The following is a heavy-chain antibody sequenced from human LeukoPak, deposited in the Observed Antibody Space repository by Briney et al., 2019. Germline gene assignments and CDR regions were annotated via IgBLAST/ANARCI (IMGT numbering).Heavy chain of an antibody. D-gene: IGHD1-1*01. V-gene: IGHV1-69*13. CDR2: IIPIFGTA. J-gene: IGHJ4*02. CDR1: GGTFSSYA. Sequence: EASVKVSCKASGGTFSSYAISWVRQAPGQGLEWMGGIIPIFGTANYAQKFQGRVTITADESTSTAYMELSSLRSEDTAVYYCARGAGTTGGVFDYWGQGTLVTVSS. CDR3: ARGAGTTGGVFDY.